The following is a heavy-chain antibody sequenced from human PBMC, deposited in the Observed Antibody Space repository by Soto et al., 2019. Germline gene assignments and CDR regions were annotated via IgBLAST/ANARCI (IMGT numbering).Heavy chain of an antibody. CDR1: GFTFRDHY. Sequence: EVQLVESGGDLVQPGGSLRLSCAASGFTFRDHYMDWVRQAPGKGLEWVGRSRNKANSYTTEYAASVKGRFIISRDDSGNSLYLQINSLKPEDTAIYYCTRIYFDSRGDPDYWGQGTLVTVSS. CDR3: TRIYFDSRGDPDY. D-gene: IGHD3-22*01. J-gene: IGHJ4*02. CDR2: SRNKANSYTT. V-gene: IGHV3-72*01.